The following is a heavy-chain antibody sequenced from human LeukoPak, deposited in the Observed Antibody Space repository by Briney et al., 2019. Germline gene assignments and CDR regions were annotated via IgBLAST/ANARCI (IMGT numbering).Heavy chain of an antibody. Sequence: SETLSLTCTVSGGSISSYYWSWIRQPPGKGLEWIGYIYYSGSTNYNPSLKSRVTISVDTSKNQFSLKLSSVTAADTAVYYCARESVGPLFDPLGQGTLVTVSS. J-gene: IGHJ5*02. CDR3: ARESVGPLFDP. V-gene: IGHV4-59*01. CDR2: IYYSGST. CDR1: GGSISSYY. D-gene: IGHD4-23*01.